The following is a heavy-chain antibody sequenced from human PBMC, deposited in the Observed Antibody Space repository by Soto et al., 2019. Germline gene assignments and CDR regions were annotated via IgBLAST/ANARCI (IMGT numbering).Heavy chain of an antibody. CDR3: VRRDITATTKWGAFDV. CDR1: GFTFSSFV. J-gene: IGHJ3*01. CDR2: ISPGADVS. D-gene: IGHD1-20*01. Sequence: EVQLLESGGGLVQPGGSLRLSCAASGFTFSSFVMNWVRQAPGKGLEWVSTISPGADVSHYTDSVKGRFTISRDNSRRTLHLQMDSMRVEVAAVYFCVRRDITATTKWGAFDVWGHGTAVPVSS. V-gene: IGHV3-23*01.